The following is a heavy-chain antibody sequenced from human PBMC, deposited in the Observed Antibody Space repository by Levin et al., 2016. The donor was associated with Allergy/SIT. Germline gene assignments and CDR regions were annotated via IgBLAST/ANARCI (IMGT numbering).Heavy chain of an antibody. CDR2: ISSSGSTI. CDR1: GFTVSSNY. V-gene: IGHV3-11*01. J-gene: IGHJ4*02. Sequence: GESLKISCAASGFTVSSNYMSWIRQAPGKGLEWVSYISSSGSTIYYADSVKGRFTISRDNAKNPLYLQMNSLRAEDTAVYYCARDRRPLDYWGQGTLVTVSS. CDR3: ARDRRPLDY.